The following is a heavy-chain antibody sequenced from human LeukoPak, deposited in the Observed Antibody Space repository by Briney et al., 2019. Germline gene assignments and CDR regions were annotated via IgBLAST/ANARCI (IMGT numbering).Heavy chain of an antibody. CDR2: ISSSSSYI. V-gene: IGHV3-21*01. CDR1: GFRFRDYT. Sequence: GGSLRLSCAASGFRFRDYTMNWVRQASGKGLEWLASISSSSSYIYFADSVRGRFTISRDNAKNSLYLQMHSLRAEDTPVYYCAKDSPSRTATTEVPVDCWGQGTLVTVSS. J-gene: IGHJ4*02. CDR3: AKDSPSRTATTEVPVDC. D-gene: IGHD1/OR15-1a*01.